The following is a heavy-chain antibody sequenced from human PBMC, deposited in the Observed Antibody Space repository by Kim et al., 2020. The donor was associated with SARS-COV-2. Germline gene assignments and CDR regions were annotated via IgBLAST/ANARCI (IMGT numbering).Heavy chain of an antibody. D-gene: IGHD3-22*01. CDR3: ARDHHYDSSGYYAPFD. J-gene: IGHJ4*01. V-gene: IGHV4-39*07. CDR1: GASISSSSYY. CDR2: ISYSGST. Sequence: SETLSLTCTVSGASISSSSYYWAWIRQPPGKGLEWIGLISYSGSTYYNPSLKSRVTISMDTSNNQFSLRLTSVTAADTAVYFCARDHHYDSSGYYAPFD.